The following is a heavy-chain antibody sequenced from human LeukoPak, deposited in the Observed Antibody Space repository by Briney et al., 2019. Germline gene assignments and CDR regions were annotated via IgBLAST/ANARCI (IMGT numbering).Heavy chain of an antibody. V-gene: IGHV4-4*09. J-gene: IGHJ5*02. D-gene: IGHD4-11*01. CDR1: GGSISTYY. CDR2: IYSSGGT. CDR3: ARHGCHDYSNHAWFDP. Sequence: SETLSLTCAVPGGSISTYYWSWIRQPPGKGLEWIGYIYSSGGTNYNPSLKSRVTISLDTSKNQFSLKLSSVTAADTAGDDWARHGCHDYSNHAWFDPWGQGILVTVSS.